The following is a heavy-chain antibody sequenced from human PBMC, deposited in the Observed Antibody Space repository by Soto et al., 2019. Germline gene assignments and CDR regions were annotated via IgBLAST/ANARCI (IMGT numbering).Heavy chain of an antibody. D-gene: IGHD5-12*01. Sequence: TLSLTCTVSGGSISSGGYWSWIRQHPGKGLEWIGYIYYSGSTYYNPSLKSRVTISVDTSKNQFSLKLSSVTAADTAVYYCARSSRPVATNQHFDYWGQGTLVTVSS. V-gene: IGHV4-30-4*08. CDR3: ARSSRPVATNQHFDY. J-gene: IGHJ4*02. CDR2: IYYSGST. CDR1: GGSISSGGY.